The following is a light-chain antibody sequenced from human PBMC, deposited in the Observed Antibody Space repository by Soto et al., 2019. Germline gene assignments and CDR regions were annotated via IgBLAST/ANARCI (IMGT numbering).Light chain of an antibody. CDR2: GAS. Sequence: EIVLTQSPGTLSLSPGERATLSCRASQTISSSYLAWYQHKPGQAPRLLIYGASNRAAGIPDRFSGSGSGTDFTLTISRLEHDDFAVYYCQQYGSSPRTFGQGTKVDIK. J-gene: IGKJ1*01. V-gene: IGKV3-20*01. CDR1: QTISSSY. CDR3: QQYGSSPRT.